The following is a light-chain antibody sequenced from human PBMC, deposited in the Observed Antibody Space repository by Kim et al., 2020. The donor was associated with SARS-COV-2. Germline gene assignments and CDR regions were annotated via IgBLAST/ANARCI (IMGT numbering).Light chain of an antibody. CDR3: QRAGT. Sequence: DIQMTQSPSTLSASVGDRVTITCRASQSISSWLAWYQQKPGKVPKLLIYKASSLESGVPSRFSGSGSGTEFTLTISSLQPDDFATYYCQRAGTFGQGTKVDIK. J-gene: IGKJ1*01. CDR2: KAS. CDR1: QSISSW. V-gene: IGKV1-5*03.